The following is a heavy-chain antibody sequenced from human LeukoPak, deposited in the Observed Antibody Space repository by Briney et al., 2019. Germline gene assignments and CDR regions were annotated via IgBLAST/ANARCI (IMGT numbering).Heavy chain of an antibody. CDR2: IYPGDSDT. J-gene: IGHJ4*02. CDR3: AGSMGSIAAAGTDDYFDY. D-gene: IGHD6-13*01. V-gene: IGHV5-51*01. CDR1: GYSFTSYW. Sequence: GESLKISCKGSGYSFTSYWIGWVRQMPGKGLEWMGIIYPGDSDTRYSPSFQGQVTISADKSISTAYLQWSSLKASDTAMYYCAGSMGSIAAAGTDDYFDYWGQGTLVTASS.